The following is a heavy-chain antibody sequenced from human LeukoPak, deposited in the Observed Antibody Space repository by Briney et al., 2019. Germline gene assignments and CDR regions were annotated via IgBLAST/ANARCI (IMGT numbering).Heavy chain of an antibody. CDR1: GFTFSSYG. V-gene: IGHV3-33*01. J-gene: IGHJ4*02. CDR2: IGYGGSNK. CDR3: ARADYYDGSLSDC. Sequence: PGGALRLSCAASGFTFSSYGMHWVRQAPGKGLEWVAIIGYGGSNKYYADSVKGRFTISRDNSKNTLYLQMNSLRAEDTAVYYCARADYYDGSLSDCWGQGTLVTVSS. D-gene: IGHD3-22*01.